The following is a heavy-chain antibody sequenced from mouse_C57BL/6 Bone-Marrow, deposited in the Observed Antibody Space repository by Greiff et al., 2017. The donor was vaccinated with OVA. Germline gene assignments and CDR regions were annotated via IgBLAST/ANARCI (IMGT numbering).Heavy chain of an antibody. V-gene: IGHV1-74*01. CDR3: ATVVAHWYFDV. CDR2: IHPSDSDT. D-gene: IGHD1-1*01. Sequence: QVQLKQPGAELVKPGASVKVSCKASGYTFTSYWMHWVKQRPGQGLEWIGRIHPSDSDTNYNQKFKGKATLTADKSSSTAYMQLSSLTSEDSAVYFCATVVAHWYFDVWGTGTTVTVSS. CDR1: GYTFTSYW. J-gene: IGHJ1*03.